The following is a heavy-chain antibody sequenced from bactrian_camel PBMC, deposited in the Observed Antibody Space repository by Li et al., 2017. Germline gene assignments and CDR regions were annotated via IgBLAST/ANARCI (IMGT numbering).Heavy chain of an antibody. D-gene: IGHD3*01. J-gene: IGHJ4*01. CDR1: GTSSPIG. CDR2: FDSIGAT. V-gene: IGHV3S53*01. Sequence: HVQLVESGGGSVQAGGSLRLSCAASGTSSPIGMGWFRQAPGKEREGVATFDSIGATTYEDSVKGRFTISKDNTKNTLYLQMNSLQVEDTGMYYCAKVGWMLQSMPRATRGQGTQVTVS.